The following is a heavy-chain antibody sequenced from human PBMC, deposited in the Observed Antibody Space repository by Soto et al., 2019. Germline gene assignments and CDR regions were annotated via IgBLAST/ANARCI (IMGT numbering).Heavy chain of an antibody. CDR1: GYTFTSYD. D-gene: IGHD4-17*01. V-gene: IGHV1-8*01. CDR2: MNPNSGNT. J-gene: IGHJ4*02. CDR3: ARVHDYGDYYFDY. Sequence: QVQLVQSGAEVKKPGASVKVSCKASGYTFTSYDINWVRQATGQGLEWMGWMNPNSGNTGYAQKFQGRVTXTXNPXISTAYMELSSLRSEDTAVYYCARVHDYGDYYFDYWGQGTLVTVSS.